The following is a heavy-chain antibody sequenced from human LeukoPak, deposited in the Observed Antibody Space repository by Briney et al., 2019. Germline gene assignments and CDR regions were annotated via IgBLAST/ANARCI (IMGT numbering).Heavy chain of an antibody. Sequence: GGSLRLSCEASGFLFTRYWMSWVRQAPGKGPEWVAHIKENGNEQYYADPVKGRFTICRDNVKQSLCLQMNNLRVEDTAVYYCARGPGDYDASDIWGQGTVVTASS. CDR3: ARGPGDYDASDI. D-gene: IGHD4-11*01. J-gene: IGHJ3*02. CDR1: GFLFTRYW. CDR2: IKENGNEQ. V-gene: IGHV3-7*01.